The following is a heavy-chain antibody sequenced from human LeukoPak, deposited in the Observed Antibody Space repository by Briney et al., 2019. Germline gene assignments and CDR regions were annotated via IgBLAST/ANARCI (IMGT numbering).Heavy chain of an antibody. D-gene: IGHD3-10*01. V-gene: IGHV3-74*01. Sequence: GGSLRLSCAASRFTFSSYWMNWVRQAPGKGLVWVSRINIDGSSTTYADSVKGRFTISRDNAKNTLYLQMNSLRAEDTALYYCARHPGDWGQGRMVTVSS. J-gene: IGHJ3*01. CDR2: INIDGSST. CDR3: ARHPGD. CDR1: RFTFSSYW.